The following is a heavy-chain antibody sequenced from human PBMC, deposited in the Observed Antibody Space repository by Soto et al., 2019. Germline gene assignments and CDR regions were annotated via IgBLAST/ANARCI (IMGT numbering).Heavy chain of an antibody. Sequence: QVQLVQSGAEVKKPGASVKVSCKTSGYPLTGYYIHWVRQAPGQGLEWMGWINPNSGDTNYAEKFQGRVIVTRDTSISTAYMELSRLRSDDTAVYYCAKGESSAYWGQGTLVTVS. CDR2: INPNSGDT. V-gene: IGHV1-2*02. J-gene: IGHJ4*02. D-gene: IGHD3-22*01. CDR1: GYPLTGYY. CDR3: AKGESSAY.